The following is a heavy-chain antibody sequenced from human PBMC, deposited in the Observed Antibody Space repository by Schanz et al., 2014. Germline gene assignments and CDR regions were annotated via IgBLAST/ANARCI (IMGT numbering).Heavy chain of an antibody. V-gene: IGHV1-18*01. Sequence: QVQLVQSGGEMKKPGASVKVSCKASGYTFTSYGINWVRQAPGQGLEWMGWISAYNGNTNYAQKLQGRVTMTADTSTSTAYMDLRSLRSDDTAVYYCARDHVATTDYDYFFYYLDVWATGITVIVSS. D-gene: IGHD1-1*01. CDR3: ARDHVATTDYDYFFYYLDV. J-gene: IGHJ6*03. CDR1: GYTFTSYG. CDR2: ISAYNGNT.